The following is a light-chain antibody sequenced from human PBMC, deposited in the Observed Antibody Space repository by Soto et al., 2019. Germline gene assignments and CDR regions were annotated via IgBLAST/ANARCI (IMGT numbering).Light chain of an antibody. V-gene: IGKV3-15*01. CDR3: QQYNNWSWT. J-gene: IGKJ1*01. CDR2: GAS. Sequence: EIGMTHSPDTLSVSPGERARISCRASQSISSNLAWYLQKVGQAPRLLIYGASTRAPGISARFSGSGSGTEFTLTISSLQSEDFAIYYCQQYNNWSWTFGQGTKVDIK. CDR1: QSISSN.